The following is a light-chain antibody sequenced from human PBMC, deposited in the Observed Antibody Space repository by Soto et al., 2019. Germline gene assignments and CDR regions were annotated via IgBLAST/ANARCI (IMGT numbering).Light chain of an antibody. V-gene: IGKV1-39*01. CDR1: QSISHF. CDR3: QQSYYTPLS. CDR2: AAS. Sequence: DIEMTQSPSSLSASVGDSVTITCRASQSISHFLNWYQQKPGKAPKLLIYAASSLQSGVPSRFSASGSGTDFSLTIRGLQPEDFTTYYCQQSYYTPLSFGGGTKVDIK. J-gene: IGKJ4*01.